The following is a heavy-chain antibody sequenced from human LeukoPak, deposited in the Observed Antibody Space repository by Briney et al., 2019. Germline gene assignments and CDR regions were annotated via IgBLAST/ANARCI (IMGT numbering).Heavy chain of an antibody. J-gene: IGHJ4*02. V-gene: IGHV2-5*02. D-gene: IGHD6-13*01. CDR1: GFSLSTSGVG. Sequence: ESGPTLVKPTQTLTLTCTFSGFSLSTSGVGVGWIRQPPGKALEWLTLIYWDDDKRYNPSLKSRLTVTKDVSKSQVVLTLTNVDPADTATYYCAHRLTGYNSNWYHGYFDYWGPGTLVTVSS. CDR2: IYWDDDK. CDR3: AHRLTGYNSNWYHGYFDY.